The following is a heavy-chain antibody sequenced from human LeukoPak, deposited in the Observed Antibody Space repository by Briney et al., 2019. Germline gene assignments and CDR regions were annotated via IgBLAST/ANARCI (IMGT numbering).Heavy chain of an antibody. D-gene: IGHD3-10*01. V-gene: IGHV3-74*01. CDR1: GFTFSSDW. CDR3: ARVATTMVRNALDS. CDR2: INSDGIST. Sequence: GGSLRLSCAASGFTFSSDWMHWVRQAPGKGLVWVSRINSDGISTSYADSVKGRLTISRDNAKNTLYLQMNSLRAEDTAVYYCARVATTMVRNALDSWGQGTLVTVSS. J-gene: IGHJ5*01.